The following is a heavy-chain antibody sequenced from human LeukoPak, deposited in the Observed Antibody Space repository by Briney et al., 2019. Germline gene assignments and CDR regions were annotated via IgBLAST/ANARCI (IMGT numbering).Heavy chain of an antibody. D-gene: IGHD3-22*01. Sequence: GGSLRLSCAASGFTFDDYAMHWVRQAPGKGLEWVSGISWNSGSIGYADSVKGRFTISRDNAKDSLYLQMNSLRAEDTASYYCAKDIRYYYDSSADAFDIWGQGTMVTVSS. J-gene: IGHJ3*02. CDR3: AKDIRYYYDSSADAFDI. CDR2: ISWNSGSI. V-gene: IGHV3-9*01. CDR1: GFTFDDYA.